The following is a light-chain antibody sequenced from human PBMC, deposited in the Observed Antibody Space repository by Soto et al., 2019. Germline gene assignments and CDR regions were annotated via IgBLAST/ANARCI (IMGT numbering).Light chain of an antibody. CDR1: QSLVHSDGIAY. Sequence: VMTKYPLSLPVTLGQPASISCRSNQSLVHSDGIAYFSCFQQRPGRSPRRLIYKVSNRDSGVPARVSGSGSGTDFALKIGCLEAEDVMIYYCMQATHLPISFGE. CDR3: MQATHLPIS. CDR2: KVS. V-gene: IGKV2-30*02. J-gene: IGKJ5*01.